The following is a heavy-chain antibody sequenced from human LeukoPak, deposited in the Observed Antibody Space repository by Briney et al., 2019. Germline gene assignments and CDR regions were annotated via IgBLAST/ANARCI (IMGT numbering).Heavy chain of an antibody. J-gene: IGHJ4*02. D-gene: IGHD3-16*01. CDR3: ARGPSPGDPTFDY. V-gene: IGHV1-46*01. Sequence: ASVKVSCKASGYTFTSYYMHWVRQAPGQGLDWMGIINPSGGSTTYAQKFQGRVSMTRDTSTSTVYMELSSLRSEDTAVYYCARGPSPGDPTFDYWGQGTLVTVSS. CDR1: GYTFTSYY. CDR2: INPSGGST.